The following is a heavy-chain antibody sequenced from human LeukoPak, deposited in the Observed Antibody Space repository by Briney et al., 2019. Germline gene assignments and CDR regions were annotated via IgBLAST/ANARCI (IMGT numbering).Heavy chain of an antibody. CDR2: IKQDGSEK. J-gene: IGHJ6*03. Sequence: GGSLRLSCAASGFTFDDYAMHWVRQAPGKGLEWVANIKQDGSEKYYVDFVKGRFTISRDNAKNSLFLQMNSLRAEDTAVYYCARDTSGTTPYFYYYMDVWGKGTTVTVSS. CDR3: ARDTSGTTPYFYYYMDV. V-gene: IGHV3-7*01. D-gene: IGHD1/OR15-1a*01. CDR1: GFTFDDYA.